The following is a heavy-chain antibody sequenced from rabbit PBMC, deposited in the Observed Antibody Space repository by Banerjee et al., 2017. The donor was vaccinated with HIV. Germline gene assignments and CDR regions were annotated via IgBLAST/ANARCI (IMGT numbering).Heavy chain of an antibody. CDR2: ITYAGSA. Sequence: LVQPGGSLKLSCKASEFDFSIYAITWVRQAPGKGLEYIGYITYAGSAYYASWVNGRFTISRENTQNTLYLQLNSLTAADTATYFCARGGYDGYGYDLWGPGTLVTVS. J-gene: IGHJ4*01. V-gene: IGHV1S29*01. CDR1: EFDFSIYA. D-gene: IGHD6-1*01. CDR3: ARGGYDGYGYDL.